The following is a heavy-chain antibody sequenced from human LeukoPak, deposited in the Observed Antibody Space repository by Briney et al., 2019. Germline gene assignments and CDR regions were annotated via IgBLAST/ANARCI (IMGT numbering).Heavy chain of an antibody. D-gene: IGHD3-3*01. V-gene: IGHV3-23*01. J-gene: IGHJ4*02. CDR1: GFTFSSYA. Sequence: GGSLRLSCAASGFTFSSYAMSWVRQAPGKGLEWVSAISGSGGRTYYADSVKGRFTISRDNSKNTLYLQMNSLRAEDTAVYYCAKDGAWYYDFWSGLGVDYWGQGTLVTVSS. CDR3: AKDGAWYYDFWSGLGVDY. CDR2: ISGSGGRT.